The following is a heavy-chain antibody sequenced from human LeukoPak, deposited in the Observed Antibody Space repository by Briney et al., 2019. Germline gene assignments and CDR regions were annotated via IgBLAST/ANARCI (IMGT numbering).Heavy chain of an antibody. CDR3: ARSITYGSGGISWFDP. Sequence: SQTLSLTCSVSGGSISSGDYYWSWIRQPPGKGLEWIGYIYYSGSTYYNPSLKSRVTILVDTSKNQFSLKLSSVTAADTAVYYCARSITYGSGGISWFDPWGQGTLVTVSS. D-gene: IGHD3-10*01. J-gene: IGHJ5*02. CDR1: GGSISSGDYY. CDR2: IYYSGST. V-gene: IGHV4-30-4*01.